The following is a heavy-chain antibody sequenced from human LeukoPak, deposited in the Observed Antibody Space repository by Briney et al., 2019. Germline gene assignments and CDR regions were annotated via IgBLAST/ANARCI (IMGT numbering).Heavy chain of an antibody. Sequence: SETLSPTCAVSGGSISSYYWSWIRQPPGNGLEWIGYIYNSGSTNYNPSLKSRVTISVDTSKNQFSLKLSSVTAADTAVYYCARHASLYSNYDYWGQGTLVTVSS. V-gene: IGHV4-59*08. J-gene: IGHJ4*02. D-gene: IGHD4-11*01. CDR1: GGSISSYY. CDR2: IYNSGST. CDR3: ARHASLYSNYDY.